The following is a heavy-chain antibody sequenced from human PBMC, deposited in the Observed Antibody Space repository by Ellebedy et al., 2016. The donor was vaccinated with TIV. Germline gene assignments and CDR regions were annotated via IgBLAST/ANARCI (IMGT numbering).Heavy chain of an antibody. J-gene: IGHJ4*02. D-gene: IGHD3-22*01. CDR2: IYYSGST. V-gene: IGHV4-39*07. Sequence: SETLSLTXTVSGGSISSSSYYWGWLRQPPGKGLEWIGSIYYSGSTYYNPSLKSRVTISVDTSKNQFSLKLSSVTATDTAVYYCASGDDSSGYFHYFDYWGQGTLVTVSS. CDR1: GGSISSSSYY. CDR3: ASGDDSSGYFHYFDY.